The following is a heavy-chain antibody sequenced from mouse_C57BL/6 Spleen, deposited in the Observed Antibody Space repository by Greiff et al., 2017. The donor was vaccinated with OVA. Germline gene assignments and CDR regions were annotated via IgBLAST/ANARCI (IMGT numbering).Heavy chain of an antibody. CDR3: ARGGAIYYDYADY. Sequence: QVQLQQSGAELVRPGSSVKLSCKASGSTFTSYWMHWVKQRPIQGLEWIGNIDPSDSETHYNQKFKDKATLTVDKSSSTAYMQLSSLTSEDSAVYYCARGGAIYYDYADYWGQGTTLTVSS. CDR2: IDPSDSET. D-gene: IGHD2-4*01. V-gene: IGHV1-52*01. J-gene: IGHJ2*01. CDR1: GSTFTSYW.